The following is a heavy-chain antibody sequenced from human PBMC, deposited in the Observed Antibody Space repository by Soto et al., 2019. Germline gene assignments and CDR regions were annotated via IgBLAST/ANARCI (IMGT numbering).Heavy chain of an antibody. D-gene: IGHD3-22*01. J-gene: IGHJ4*02. CDR3: AHIPPYYYDSSAYPFDY. Sequence: QITLKESGPTLVKPTQTLTLTCTFSGFSLSTSGVGVGWIRQPPGKALEWLALIYWNDDKLYSPSLKSRLTITKDTSRNQVVLTMTDMDPVDTATYYCAHIPPYYYDSSAYPFDYWGQGNLVTVSS. CDR1: GFSLSTSGVG. CDR2: IYWNDDK. V-gene: IGHV2-5*01.